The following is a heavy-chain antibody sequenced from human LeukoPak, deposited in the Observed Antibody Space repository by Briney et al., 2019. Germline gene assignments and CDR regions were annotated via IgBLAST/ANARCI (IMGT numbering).Heavy chain of an antibody. J-gene: IGHJ4*02. CDR2: IYRSVST. V-gene: IGHV4-30-2*01. CDR3: ARGIQHFDS. Sequence: SETLSLTCAVSGVSISSGGYSWSWIRQPPGKGLEWIGYIYRSVSTYYNPSPKSRVTISVDRSKNQFSLKLSSVTAADTAVYYCARGIQHFDSWGQGTLVTVSS. CDR1: GVSISSGGYS.